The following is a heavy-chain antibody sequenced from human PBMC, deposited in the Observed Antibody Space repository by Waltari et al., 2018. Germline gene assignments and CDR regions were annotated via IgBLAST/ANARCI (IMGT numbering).Heavy chain of an antibody. CDR2: IYYSGST. J-gene: IGHJ3*02. V-gene: IGHV4-39*01. CDR3: ARHQPDTVVTLISAFDI. D-gene: IGHD2-21*02. Sequence: QLQLQESGPGLVKPSETLSLTCTVSGGSISSSSYYWGWIRQPPGKGLEWIGSIYYSGSTYYNPSLKSRVTISVDTSKNQFSLKLSSVTAADTAVYYCARHQPDTVVTLISAFDIWGQGTTVTVSS. CDR1: GGSISSSSYY.